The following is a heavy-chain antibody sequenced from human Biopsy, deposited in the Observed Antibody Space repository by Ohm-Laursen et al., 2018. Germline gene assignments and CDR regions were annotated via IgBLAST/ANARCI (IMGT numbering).Heavy chain of an antibody. CDR1: GYSISSGYY. CDR2: IYHSGST. CDR3: ARHPTGFWFDP. J-gene: IGHJ5*02. Sequence: SDTLSLTCAVSGYSISSGYYWGWIRQPPGKGLEWIGSIYHSGSTYYNPSLKSRVTISVDTSTNQFSLKASSVTAADTALYFCARHPTGFWFDPWGHGTLVTVSS. V-gene: IGHV4-38-2*01.